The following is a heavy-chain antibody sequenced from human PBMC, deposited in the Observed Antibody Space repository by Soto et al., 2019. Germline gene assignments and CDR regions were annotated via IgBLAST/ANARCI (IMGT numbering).Heavy chain of an antibody. CDR2: IYSGGST. CDR3: ARTCSGGTCSFDY. CDR1: GFTFSNYA. D-gene: IGHD2-15*01. J-gene: IGHJ4*02. Sequence: PGGSLRLSCVASGFTFSNYAMSWVRQAPGKGLEWVSVIYSGGSTYYADSVKGRFTISRDNSENTLYLQMNSLRAEDTAVYYCARTCSGGTCSFDYWGQGTLVTVSS. V-gene: IGHV3-66*01.